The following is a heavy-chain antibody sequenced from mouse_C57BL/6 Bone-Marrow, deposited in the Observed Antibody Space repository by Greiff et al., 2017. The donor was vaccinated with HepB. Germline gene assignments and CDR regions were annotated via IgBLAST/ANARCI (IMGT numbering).Heavy chain of an antibody. V-gene: IGHV5-4*01. J-gene: IGHJ3*01. D-gene: IGHD1-1*01. CDR1: GFTFSSYA. CDR3: ARDDIYGSSSTLFAY. CDR2: ISDGGSYT. Sequence: DVQLVESGGGLVKPGGSLKLSCAASGFTFSSYAMSWVRQTPEKRLEWVATISDGGSYTYYPDNVKGRFTISRDNAKNNLYLQMSHLKSEDTAMYYCARDDIYGSSSTLFAYWGQGTLVTVSA.